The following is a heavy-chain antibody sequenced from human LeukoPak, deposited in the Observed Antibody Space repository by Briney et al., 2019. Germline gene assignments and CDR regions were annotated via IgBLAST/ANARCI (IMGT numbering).Heavy chain of an antibody. CDR1: GYTFTSYY. Sequence: ASVKVSCKASGYTFTSYYMHWVRQAPGQGLEWMGIINPSGGNTSYAQKFQGRVTMTRDTSTSTVYMELSSLRSEDTAVYYCARRGETAVVPAATFFDYWGQGTLVTVSS. V-gene: IGHV1-46*01. CDR2: INPSGGNT. J-gene: IGHJ4*02. CDR3: ARRGETAVVPAATFFDY. D-gene: IGHD2-2*01.